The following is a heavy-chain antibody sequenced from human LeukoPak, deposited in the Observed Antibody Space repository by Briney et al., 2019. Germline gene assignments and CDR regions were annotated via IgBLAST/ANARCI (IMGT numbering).Heavy chain of an antibody. D-gene: IGHD1-20*01. CDR1: LASISIGGNY. V-gene: IGHV4-30-4*01. CDR2: ISYSRST. CDR3: ARDGYNSGYFDY. J-gene: IGHJ4*02. Sequence: PSQTLSLTCTVPLASISIGGNYSNWISQPPGNGLESIGYISYSRSTSYSPSLNSRLTISVDTSKNQFSLKLSSVTGADRAVYYCARDGYNSGYFDYWGQGTLVTVSS.